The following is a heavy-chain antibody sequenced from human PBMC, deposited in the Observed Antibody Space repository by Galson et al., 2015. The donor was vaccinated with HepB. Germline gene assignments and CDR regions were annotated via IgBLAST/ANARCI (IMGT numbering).Heavy chain of an antibody. CDR3: ARKTYCSGGSCYWPEATGYFDY. CDR1: GYSFSTYW. V-gene: IGHV5-51*01. D-gene: IGHD2-15*01. Sequence: QSGAEVKKPGESLKISCKGFGYSFSTYWIGWVRQTPGKGLEWMGVIYPGDSDTRYSPSFQGQVTISVDKSVTTAYLQWSSLKAADTAVFYCARKTYCSGGSCYWPEATGYFDYWGQGTLVTVSS. J-gene: IGHJ4*02. CDR2: IYPGDSDT.